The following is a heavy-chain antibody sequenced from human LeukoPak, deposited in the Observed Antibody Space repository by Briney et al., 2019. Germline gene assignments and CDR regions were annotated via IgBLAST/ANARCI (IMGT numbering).Heavy chain of an antibody. CDR1: GFTFRSYS. CDR2: VDPSSTYI. J-gene: IGHJ4*02. CDR3: ARRPSWYYFDY. D-gene: IGHD6-13*01. V-gene: IGHV3-21*01. Sequence: PGGSLRLSCAASGFTFRSYSMNWVRQAPGKGLEWVSAVDPSSTYIYYADSVKGRFTISRDNAENSLYLQMNSLRVEDTAVYYCARRPSWYYFDYWGQGTLVTVSS.